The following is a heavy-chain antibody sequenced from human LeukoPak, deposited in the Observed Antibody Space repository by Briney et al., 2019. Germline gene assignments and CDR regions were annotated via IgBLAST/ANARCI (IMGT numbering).Heavy chain of an antibody. CDR3: ARFRDDYVWGSYTPPKDFDY. CDR2: IKQDGSDK. CDR1: GFTFSTSW. D-gene: IGHD3-16*01. J-gene: IGHJ4*02. V-gene: IGHV3-7*01. Sequence: GGSLRLSCAASGFTFSTSWMSWVRQAPGRGLKWVANIKQDGSDKYYVDSVKGRFTISRDNAKNSLYLQMNYLRAEDTAVYYCARFRDDYVWGSYTPPKDFDYWGQGTLVTVSS.